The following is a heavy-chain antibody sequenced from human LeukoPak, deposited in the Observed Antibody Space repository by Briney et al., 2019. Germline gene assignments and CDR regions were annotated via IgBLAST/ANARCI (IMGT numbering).Heavy chain of an antibody. Sequence: PSETLSLTCTVSGGSISTYYWSWIRQPAGKGLEWIGRIHSSGTTHYNPSLRSRVTLSIDTSKNQFSLKLSSVTAADMAVYYCGRLNLPAVSGAFDYCGQGTLGTVSS. J-gene: IGHJ4*02. V-gene: IGHV4-4*07. CDR1: GGSISTYY. D-gene: IGHD2-2*01. CDR3: GRLNLPAVSGAFDY. CDR2: IHSSGTT.